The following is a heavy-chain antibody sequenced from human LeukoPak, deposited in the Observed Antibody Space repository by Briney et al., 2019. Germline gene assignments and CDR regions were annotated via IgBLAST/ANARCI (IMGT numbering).Heavy chain of an antibody. J-gene: IGHJ3*01. Sequence: SQTLSLTCAISGDSFSNNNYAWNWLRQSPSRGLEWLGRTYYRSQWHNDYARSVMSRISVDPDTSKNQFSLDLDSVTPDDTAVYYCAGGYAFDVWGQGTMVTVSS. V-gene: IGHV6-1*01. CDR1: GDSFSNNNYA. CDR3: AGGYAFDV. CDR2: TYYRSQWHN.